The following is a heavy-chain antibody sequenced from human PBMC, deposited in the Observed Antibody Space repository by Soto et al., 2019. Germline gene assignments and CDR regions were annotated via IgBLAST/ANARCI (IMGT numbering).Heavy chain of an antibody. CDR1: GGTFSSYA. V-gene: IGHV1-69*13. D-gene: IGHD4-17*01. Sequence: GASVKVSYKASGGTFSSYAISWVRQAPGQGLEWMGGIIPIFGTANYAQKFQGRVTITADESTSTAYMELSSLRSEDTAVYYCAIHYGDYANHRYSYYYYYGMDVWGQGTTVTVSS. J-gene: IGHJ6*02. CDR2: IIPIFGTA. CDR3: AIHYGDYANHRYSYYYYYGMDV.